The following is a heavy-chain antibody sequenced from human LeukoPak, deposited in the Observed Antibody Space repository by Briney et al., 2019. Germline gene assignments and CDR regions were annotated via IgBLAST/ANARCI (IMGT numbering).Heavy chain of an antibody. J-gene: IGHJ3*02. V-gene: IGHV3-7*01. D-gene: IGHD5-18*01. CDR1: GFTFSSYW. CDR2: IKQDGSEK. CDR3: AGDQSHPGYRGDAFDI. Sequence: PGGSLRLSCAASGFTFSSYWMSWVRQAPGKGLEWVANIKQDGSEKYYVDSVKGRFTISRDNAKNSLYLQMNSLRAEDTAVYYCAGDQSHPGYRGDAFDIWGQGTMVTVSS.